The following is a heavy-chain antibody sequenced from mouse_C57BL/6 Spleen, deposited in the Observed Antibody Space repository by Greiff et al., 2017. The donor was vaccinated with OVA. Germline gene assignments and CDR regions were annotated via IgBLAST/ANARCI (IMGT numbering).Heavy chain of an antibody. V-gene: IGHV1-59*01. J-gene: IGHJ2*01. D-gene: IGHD2-5*01. CDR2: IDPSDSYT. CDR3: ARNSNYVYYFDY. Sequence: QVHVKQSGAELVRPGTSVKLSCKASGYTFTSYWMHWVKQRPGQGLEWIGVIDPSDSYTNYNQKFKGKATLTVDTSSSTAYMQLSSLTSEDSAVYYCARNSNYVYYFDYWGQGTTLTVSS. CDR1: GYTFTSYW.